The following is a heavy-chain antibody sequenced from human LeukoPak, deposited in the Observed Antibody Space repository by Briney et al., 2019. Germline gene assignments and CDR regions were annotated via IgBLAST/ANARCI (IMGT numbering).Heavy chain of an antibody. D-gene: IGHD6-25*01. CDR2: MNKDGSEK. V-gene: IGHV3-7*03. CDR1: GFILSNHW. Sequence: AGGSLRLSCAASGFILSNHWMTWVRQAPGKGPEWVANMNKDGSEKHYVDSVKGRFTISRDNAKNSLHLQMNSLRAEDTAVYYCGGPNPLLERPSAMDVWGQGTTVTVSS. CDR3: GGPNPLLERPSAMDV. J-gene: IGHJ6*02.